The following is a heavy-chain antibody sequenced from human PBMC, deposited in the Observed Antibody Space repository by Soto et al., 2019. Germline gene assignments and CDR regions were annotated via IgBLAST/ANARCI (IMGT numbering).Heavy chain of an antibody. CDR2: IYRGRAT. CDR1: GFSVSNTY. V-gene: IGHV3-53*01. CDR3: AREGVTNYTDYYFDL. Sequence: GGSLRLSCAVSGFSVSNTYMSWVRQAPGKGLEWISVIYRGRATYYADSVKGRFTISRDNAKTSLYLQMDSLRPEDTAIYYCAREGVTNYTDYYFDLWGHGALVTVSS. J-gene: IGHJ4*01. D-gene: IGHD4-4*01.